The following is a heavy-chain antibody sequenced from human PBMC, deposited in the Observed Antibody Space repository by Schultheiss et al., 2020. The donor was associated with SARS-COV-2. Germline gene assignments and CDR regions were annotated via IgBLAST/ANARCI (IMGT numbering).Heavy chain of an antibody. Sequence: SETLSLTCFSAYNWNWIRQPPGKGLEWIGQINHCGSTIYNPSLKCRVTISVDMSKSQFSLKVRSVTAADTAVYYCARGYSGWRSEWFDPWGQGTLVTVSS. CDR3: ARGYSGWRSEWFDP. CDR1: SAYN. CDR2: INHCGST. J-gene: IGHJ5*02. V-gene: IGHV4-34*01. D-gene: IGHD6-19*01.